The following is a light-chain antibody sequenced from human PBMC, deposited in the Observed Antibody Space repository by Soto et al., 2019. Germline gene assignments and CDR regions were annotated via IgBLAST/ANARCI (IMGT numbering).Light chain of an antibody. V-gene: IGKV1-12*01. CDR3: QHPDSLPRA. CDR2: ATS. CDR1: QGVGGW. J-gene: IGKJ3*01. Sequence: RASQGVGGWLAWYQQKPGKVPKLLIYATSSLHSGVPSRFSSSGSGTDFTLSISRLQPEDFATHYCQHPDSLPRAFAPGTKVDIK.